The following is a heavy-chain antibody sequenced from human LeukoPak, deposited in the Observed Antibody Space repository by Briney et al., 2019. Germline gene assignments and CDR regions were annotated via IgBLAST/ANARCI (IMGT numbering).Heavy chain of an antibody. CDR1: GFTFSDYY. CDR3: ASLTTVTTFYFDY. CDR2: ISSSSYT. J-gene: IGHJ4*02. V-gene: IGHV3-11*06. Sequence: PGGSLRLSCAASGFTFSDYYMSWIRQAPGKGLEWVSYISSSSYTNYADSVKGRFTISRDNAKNSLYLQMNSLRAEDTAVYYCASLTTVTTFYFDYWGQGTLVTVSS. D-gene: IGHD4-17*01.